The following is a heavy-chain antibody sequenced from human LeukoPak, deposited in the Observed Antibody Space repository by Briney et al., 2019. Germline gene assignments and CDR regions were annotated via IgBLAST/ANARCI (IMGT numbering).Heavy chain of an antibody. J-gene: IGHJ4*02. V-gene: IGHV5-51*01. CDR1: GYSFTSYW. CDR3: ASAVGQWLGAYYFDY. Sequence: GESLKISCKGSGYSFTSYWIGWVRQMPGKGLEWMGIIYPGDSDTRYGPSFQGQVTISADKSISTAYLQWSSLKASDTAMYYCASAVGQWLGAYYFDYWGQGTLVTVSS. D-gene: IGHD6-19*01. CDR2: IYPGDSDT.